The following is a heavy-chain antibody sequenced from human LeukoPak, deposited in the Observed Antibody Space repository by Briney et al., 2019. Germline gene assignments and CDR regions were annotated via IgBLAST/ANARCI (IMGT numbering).Heavy chain of an antibody. D-gene: IGHD4-23*01. CDR1: GFTVSSNA. CDR3: AKDLGDYGGNPPYGMDV. J-gene: IGHJ6*02. Sequence: GSLRLSCATSGFTVSSNAMNWVRQAPGKGLEWVSAISGGGGSTYYAGSVKGRFTISRDNSKNTLYLQMNSLRAEDTAVYYCAKDLGDYGGNPPYGMDVWGQGTTVTVSS. V-gene: IGHV3-23*01. CDR2: ISGGGGST.